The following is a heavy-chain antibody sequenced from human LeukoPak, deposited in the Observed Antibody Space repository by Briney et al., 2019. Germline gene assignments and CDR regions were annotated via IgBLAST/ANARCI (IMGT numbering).Heavy chain of an antibody. J-gene: IGHJ3*02. V-gene: IGHV1-8*01. Sequence: VASVKVSCKASGYTFTSYDINWVRQAPGQGLEWMGWMNPNSGNTGYAQKFQGRVTMTRNTSISTAYMELSSLRSEDTAVYYCARGPYYYDSSGYYYGSGRRDAFDIWGQGTMVTVSS. CDR1: GYTFTSYD. D-gene: IGHD3-22*01. CDR3: ARGPYYYDSSGYYYGSGRRDAFDI. CDR2: MNPNSGNT.